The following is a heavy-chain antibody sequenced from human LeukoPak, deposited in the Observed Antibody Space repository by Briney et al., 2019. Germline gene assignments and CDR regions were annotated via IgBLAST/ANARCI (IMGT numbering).Heavy chain of an antibody. CDR1: GGSFSGYY. Sequence: PSETLSLTCAVYGGSFSGYYWSWIRQPPGEGLEWIGEINHSGSTNYNPSLKSRVTISENTSKNQFSLKLSSVTAADTAVYYCARERYSSGWHFDYWGQGTLVTVSS. CDR3: ARERYSSGWHFDY. J-gene: IGHJ4*02. D-gene: IGHD6-19*01. CDR2: INHSGST. V-gene: IGHV4-34*01.